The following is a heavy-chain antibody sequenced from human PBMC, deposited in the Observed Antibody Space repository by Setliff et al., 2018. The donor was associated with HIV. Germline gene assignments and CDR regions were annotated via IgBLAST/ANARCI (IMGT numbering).Heavy chain of an antibody. D-gene: IGHD3-3*01. CDR1: GGSFSGYY. CDR3: ARGRRYDFWSGSQDWFDP. Sequence: PSETLSLTCAVYGGSFSGYYWSWIRQPPWKGLEWIGEINHSGSTNYNLSLKSRVTISVDTSKNQFSLKLSSVTAADTAVYYCARGRRYDFWSGSQDWFDPWGQGTLVTVSS. V-gene: IGHV4-34*01. CDR2: INHSGST. J-gene: IGHJ5*02.